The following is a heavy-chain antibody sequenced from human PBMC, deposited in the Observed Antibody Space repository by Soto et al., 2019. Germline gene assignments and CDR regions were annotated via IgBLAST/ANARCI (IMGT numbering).Heavy chain of an antibody. Sequence: QMQLVQSGPEVKKPWTSVTVAFKTSGFTFISSAVHWVRQDRGHRLQWIGWSDVGSGNANSAQRSQDRGTMSTDTSTRTAYMEPSSVRTEDTAVNDRAADVGGYIYGLARHWGPGTLATVSS. CDR1: GFTFISSA. CDR3: AADVGGYIYGLARH. J-gene: IGHJ4*02. CDR2: SDVGSGNA. D-gene: IGHD1-26*01. V-gene: IGHV1-58*01.